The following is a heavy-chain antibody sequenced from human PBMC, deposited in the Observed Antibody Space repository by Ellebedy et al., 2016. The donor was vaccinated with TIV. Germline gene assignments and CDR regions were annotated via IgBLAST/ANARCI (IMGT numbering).Heavy chain of an antibody. J-gene: IGHJ2*01. CDR1: GGSISSYY. CDR2: IYYSGST. Sequence: SETLSLXXAVSGGSISSYYWSWIRQPPGKGLEWIGYIYYSGSTNYNPSLKSRVTISVDTSKNQFSLKLSSVTAADTAVYYCARRPREVTMIVAPMGYFDLWGRGTLVTVSS. V-gene: IGHV4-59*08. CDR3: ARRPREVTMIVAPMGYFDL. D-gene: IGHD3-22*01.